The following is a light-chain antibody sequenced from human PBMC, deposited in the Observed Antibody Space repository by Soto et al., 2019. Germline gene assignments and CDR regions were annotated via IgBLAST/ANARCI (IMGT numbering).Light chain of an antibody. CDR2: QVT. Sequence: SVLAQPASVSGSPGQSITISCTGTGSDIAGYNYVSWFQQHPGKAPKLMMYQVTIRPSGVSNRFSGAKSGNTASLTISGLQAEDEAEYYCSSFTSTTSLYVFGTGTKV. CDR1: GSDIAGYNY. V-gene: IGLV2-14*01. CDR3: SSFTSTTSLYV. J-gene: IGLJ1*01.